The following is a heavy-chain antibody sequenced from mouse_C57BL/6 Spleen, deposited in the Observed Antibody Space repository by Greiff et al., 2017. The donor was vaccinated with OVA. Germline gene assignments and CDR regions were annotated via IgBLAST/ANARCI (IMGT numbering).Heavy chain of an antibody. CDR3: AREDDGYHWYFDV. CDR2: ISYDGSN. D-gene: IGHD2-3*01. CDR1: GYSITSGYY. Sequence: ESGPGLVKPSQSLSLTCSVTGYSITSGYYWNWIRQFPGNKLEWMGYISYDGSNNYNPSLKNRISITRDTSKNQFFLKLNSVTTEDTATYYCAREDDGYHWYFDVWGTGTTVTVSS. V-gene: IGHV3-6*01. J-gene: IGHJ1*03.